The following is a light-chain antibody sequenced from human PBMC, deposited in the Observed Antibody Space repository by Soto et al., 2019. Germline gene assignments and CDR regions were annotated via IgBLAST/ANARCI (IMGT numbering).Light chain of an antibody. CDR2: DAS. V-gene: IGKV1-5*01. CDR1: QTISTW. Sequence: DIQVTQSPPTLSASVGDRVTITCRASQTISTWMAWYQQKPGKAPKLLVYDASTLQSGVASRFSGSGSGTEFNLTISSLQPEDFATYYCQQYNSFIWTFGQGTKVDIK. CDR3: QQYNSFIWT. J-gene: IGKJ1*01.